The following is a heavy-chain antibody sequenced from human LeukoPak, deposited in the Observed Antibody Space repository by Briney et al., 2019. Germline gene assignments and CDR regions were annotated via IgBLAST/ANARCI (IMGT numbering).Heavy chain of an antibody. CDR3: AEWELGGGFDY. CDR1: GFTFSFYS. J-gene: IGHJ4*02. CDR2: ISSSGSTI. V-gene: IGHV3-48*01. Sequence: GGSLRLSCVASGFTFSFYSMNWVRQAPGKGLEWVSYISSSGSTIYYADSVKGRFTISRDNANNSLYLQMNSPRAEDTAVYYCAEWELGGGFDYWGQGTLVTVSS. D-gene: IGHD1-26*01.